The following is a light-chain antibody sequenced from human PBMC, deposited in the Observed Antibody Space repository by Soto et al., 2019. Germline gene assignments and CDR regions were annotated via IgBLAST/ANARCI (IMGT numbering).Light chain of an antibody. CDR3: QQLNSYRWT. Sequence: DIKLTQSPSFLSASVGDRVTITCRASQGISSYLAWYQQKPGKAPKLLIYAASTLQSGVPSRFSGSGSGTEFTLTISSLQPEDFATYYCQQLNSYRWTFGQGTKVDIK. CDR1: QGISSY. V-gene: IGKV1-9*01. CDR2: AAS. J-gene: IGKJ1*01.